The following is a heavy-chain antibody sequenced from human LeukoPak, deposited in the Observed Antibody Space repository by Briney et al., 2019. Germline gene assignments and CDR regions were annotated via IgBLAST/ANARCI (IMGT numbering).Heavy chain of an antibody. CDR1: GDSFNTSY. J-gene: IGHJ6*03. CDR2: TYASGNT. Sequence: SETLSLTCTVSGDSFNTSYGCWVRQPVGKGLEWIGRTYASGNTHYNPSLKSRVTMSVDTSKNQFSLKLTSVTVADTAVYYCAREPYCGSTSCFHMDVWGKGTTVTVSS. V-gene: IGHV4-4*07. CDR3: AREPYCGSTSCFHMDV. D-gene: IGHD2-2*01.